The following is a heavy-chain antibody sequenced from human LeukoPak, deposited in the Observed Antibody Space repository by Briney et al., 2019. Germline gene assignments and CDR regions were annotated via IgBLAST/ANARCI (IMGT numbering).Heavy chain of an antibody. CDR1: GGTFSSYA. D-gene: IGHD1-26*01. Sequence: SVKVSCKASGGTFSSYAISWVRQAPGQGLEWMGGIIPIFGTANYAQKFQGRVTITADKSTSTAYMELSSLRSEDTAVYYCARAQSGSYLGNWFDPWGQGTLVTVSS. V-gene: IGHV1-69*06. CDR3: ARAQSGSYLGNWFDP. CDR2: IIPIFGTA. J-gene: IGHJ5*02.